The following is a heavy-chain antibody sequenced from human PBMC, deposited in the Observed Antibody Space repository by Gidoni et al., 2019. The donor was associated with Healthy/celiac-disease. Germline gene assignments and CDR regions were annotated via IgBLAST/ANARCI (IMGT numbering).Heavy chain of an antibody. Sequence: CSYAMSWVRQAPGKGLEWVSAISGSGGSTYYADSVKGRFTISRDNSKNTLYLQMNSLRAEDTAVYYCAKDPGYCSGGSCYGFDYWGQGTLVTVSS. V-gene: IGHV3-23*01. D-gene: IGHD2-15*01. CDR2: ISGSGGST. CDR3: AKDPGYCSGGSCYGFDY. J-gene: IGHJ4*02. CDR1: CSYA.